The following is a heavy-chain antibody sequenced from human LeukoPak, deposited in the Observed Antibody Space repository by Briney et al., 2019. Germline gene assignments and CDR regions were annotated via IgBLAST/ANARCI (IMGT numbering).Heavy chain of an antibody. CDR2: ISAYTGDT. CDR1: GYNFVSYG. Sequence: GASVKVSCKASGYNFVSYGIGWVRQAPGQGLEWMGWISAYTGDTNYAQKLQGRLTMTTDTSTSTAYMELRSLRSDDTAVYYCARRTSWYGDYWGQGTLVTVSS. J-gene: IGHJ4*02. CDR3: ARRTSWYGDY. V-gene: IGHV1-18*01. D-gene: IGHD2-2*01.